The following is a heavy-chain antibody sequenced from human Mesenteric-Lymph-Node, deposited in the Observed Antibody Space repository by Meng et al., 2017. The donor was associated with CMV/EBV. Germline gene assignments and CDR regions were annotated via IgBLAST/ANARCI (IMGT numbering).Heavy chain of an antibody. J-gene: IGHJ4*02. CDR1: GFTFSSYW. CDR3: ARKGY. Sequence: GGSLRLSCAASGFTFSSYWMHWVRQAPGKGLEWVSRIDSDGSGTVYADSVKGRFTISRDNAENTLYLQMNSLRAEDTAVYYCARKGYWGQGTLVTVSS. V-gene: IGHV3-74*01. CDR2: IDSDGSGT.